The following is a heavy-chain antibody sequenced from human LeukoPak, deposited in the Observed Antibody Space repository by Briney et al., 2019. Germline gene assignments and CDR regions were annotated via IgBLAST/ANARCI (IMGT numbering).Heavy chain of an antibody. CDR2: INEDENEK. J-gene: IGHJ2*01. CDR1: GFIFSSYC. Sequence: GGSLRLSCAASGFIFSSYCLMWVRQAPGKGLEWVATINEDENEKFYVDSVKGRFTISRDNAKKSLYLQMNRLRVEDTAVYFCARGVGWHFDLWGRGTLVTVSS. CDR3: ARGVGWHFDL. V-gene: IGHV3-7*01.